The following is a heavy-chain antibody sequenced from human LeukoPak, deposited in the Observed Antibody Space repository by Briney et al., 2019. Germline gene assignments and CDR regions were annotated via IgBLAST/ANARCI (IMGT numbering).Heavy chain of an antibody. Sequence: ASVKVSCKASGYTFTSYGIGWVRQAPGQGLEWMGWISAYNGNTNYAQKLQGRVTMTTDTSTSTAYMELRSLRSDDTAVYYCARQTSYGDLNDYWGQGTLVTVSS. V-gene: IGHV1-18*01. J-gene: IGHJ4*02. CDR1: GYTFTSYG. CDR2: ISAYNGNT. CDR3: ARQTSYGDLNDY. D-gene: IGHD4-17*01.